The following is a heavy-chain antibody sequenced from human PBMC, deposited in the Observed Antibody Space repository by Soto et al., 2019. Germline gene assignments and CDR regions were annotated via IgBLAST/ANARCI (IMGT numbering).Heavy chain of an antibody. J-gene: IGHJ5*01. D-gene: IGHD2-15*01. CDR2: ISSSGGTI. Sequence: GGSLRLSCGASGFTFSDDYMSWIRQAPGKGLEWVSYISSSGGTIYYADSVKGRFTISRDNAKNSLFLQMNSLRADDTAVYYCAGASSPRDPWLDSWGQGTLVTVSS. CDR1: GFTFSDDY. V-gene: IGHV3-11*01. CDR3: AGASSPRDPWLDS.